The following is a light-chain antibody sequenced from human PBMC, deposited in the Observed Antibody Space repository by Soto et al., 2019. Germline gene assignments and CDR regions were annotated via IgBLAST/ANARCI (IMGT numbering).Light chain of an antibody. CDR2: DAS. Sequence: DIQMTQSPFTLSASVGERETITCGASQSISSWLAWYQQKPGKAPKLLIYDASSLESGVPSRFSGSGSGTEFTLTISSLQPDDFATYYCQHYNSYSEAFGQGTKVDIK. J-gene: IGKJ1*01. V-gene: IGKV1-5*01. CDR1: QSISSW. CDR3: QHYNSYSEA.